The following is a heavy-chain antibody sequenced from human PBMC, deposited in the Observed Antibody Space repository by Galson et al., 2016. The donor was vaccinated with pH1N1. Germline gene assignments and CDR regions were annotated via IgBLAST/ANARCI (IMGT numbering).Heavy chain of an antibody. D-gene: IGHD3-3*01. V-gene: IGHV3-48*01. J-gene: IGHJ2*01. Sequence: SLRLSCAASGFSFSSYTMNWVRQAPGKALEWLSHITSGSGGINYADSVTGRFTISRDNAKNSLFLEIDSLRAEDTAVYYCTRCANGPLDFWVFDLWGRGTLVSVSP. CDR3: TRCANGPLDFWVFDL. CDR1: GFSFSSYT. CDR2: ITSGSGGI.